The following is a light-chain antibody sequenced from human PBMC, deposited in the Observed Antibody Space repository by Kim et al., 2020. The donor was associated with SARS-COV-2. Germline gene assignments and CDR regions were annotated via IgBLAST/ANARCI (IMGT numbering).Light chain of an antibody. J-gene: IGKJ2*01. V-gene: IGKV3-11*01. CDR3: QQRYDWPET. Sequence: EIVLTQSPATLSLSPGERVTLSCRASQSVSSWLAWYQQKPGQAPRLLIYEASNRAAGIPARFSGSGSGTDFTLTISSLESEDFAVYYCQQRYDWPETFGRGTKLEIK. CDR1: QSVSSW. CDR2: EAS.